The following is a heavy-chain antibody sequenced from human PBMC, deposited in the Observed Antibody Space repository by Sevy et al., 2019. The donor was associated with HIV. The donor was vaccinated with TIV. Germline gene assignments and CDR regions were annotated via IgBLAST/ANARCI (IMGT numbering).Heavy chain of an antibody. Sequence: GGSMRLSCAASGFTFSTYGMHWVRQAPGKGLEWVAVIWFDGSNTYYADSVKGRFTISRDIAKNTLHLQMNSLRAEDTAVYYCARDLEFYDYGDYGPAFMPDYWGQGTLVTVSS. D-gene: IGHD4-17*01. V-gene: IGHV3-33*01. CDR1: GFTFSTYG. J-gene: IGHJ4*02. CDR2: IWFDGSNT. CDR3: ARDLEFYDYGDYGPAFMPDY.